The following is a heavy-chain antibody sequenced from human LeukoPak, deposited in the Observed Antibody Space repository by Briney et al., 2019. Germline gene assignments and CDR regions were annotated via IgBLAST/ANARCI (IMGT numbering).Heavy chain of an antibody. J-gene: IGHJ3*02. Sequence: KASETLSPTCAVSGGSISSGGYSWSWIRQPPGQGLEWIGYIYHSGSTYYNPSLKSRVTISVDRSKNQFSLKLSSVTAADTAVYYCARDGYGDYLDAFDIWGQGTMVTVSS. CDR3: ARDGYGDYLDAFDI. D-gene: IGHD4-17*01. CDR1: GGSISSGGYS. V-gene: IGHV4-30-2*01. CDR2: IYHSGST.